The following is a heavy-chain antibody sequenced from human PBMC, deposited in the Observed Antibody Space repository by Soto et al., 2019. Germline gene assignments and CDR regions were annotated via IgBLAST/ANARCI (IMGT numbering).Heavy chain of an antibody. Sequence: TETLSLTCTVSGGSISSSSYYWGWIRQPPGKGLEWIGSIYYSGSTYYNPSLKSRVTISVDTSKNQFSLKLSSVTAADTAVYYCARDGKGYSYGPFDYWGQGTLVTVSS. CDR1: GGSISSSSYY. J-gene: IGHJ4*02. CDR3: ARDGKGYSYGPFDY. CDR2: IYYSGST. V-gene: IGHV4-39*01. D-gene: IGHD5-18*01.